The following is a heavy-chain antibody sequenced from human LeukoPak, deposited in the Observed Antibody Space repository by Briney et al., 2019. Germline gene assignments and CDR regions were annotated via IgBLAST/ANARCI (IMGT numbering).Heavy chain of an antibody. J-gene: IGHJ4*02. D-gene: IGHD3-10*01. CDR3: AKVMTRTMVRGVPPSDY. Sequence: GGSLRLSCAASGFTFSGYAMTWVRQAPGKGLEWVSTISGSGGSTYYVDSVKGRFTISRDNSKSTLYLQMSSLRAEDTAVYYCAKVMTRTMVRGVPPSDYWGQGTLVTVSS. CDR1: GFTFSGYA. CDR2: ISGSGGST. V-gene: IGHV3-23*01.